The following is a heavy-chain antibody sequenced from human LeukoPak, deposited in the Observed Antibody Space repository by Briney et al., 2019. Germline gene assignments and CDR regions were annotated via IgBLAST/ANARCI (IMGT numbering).Heavy chain of an antibody. CDR2: FDPEDGET. CDR1: GYTLTELS. D-gene: IGHD4-17*01. CDR3: ATDRLAYGDYAFDY. Sequence: ASVKVSCKVSGYTLTELSMHWVRQAPGKGLEWMGGFDPEDGETIYAQKFQGRVTMTEDTSTDTAYVELSSLRSEDTAVYYCATDRLAYGDYAFDYWGQGTLVTVSS. J-gene: IGHJ4*02. V-gene: IGHV1-24*01.